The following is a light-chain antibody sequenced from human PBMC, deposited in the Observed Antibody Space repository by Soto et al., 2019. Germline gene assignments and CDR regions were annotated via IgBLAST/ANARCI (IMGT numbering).Light chain of an antibody. CDR3: QSYDSSLSGSDV. J-gene: IGLJ1*01. Sequence: QSVLTQPPSVSRAPGQRVTISCTGSSSNIGAGYDVHWYQQLPGTAPKLLIYGNSNRPSGVPDRFSGSKSGTSASLAITGLQAEYEADYYCQSYDSSLSGSDVFATGTKVTVL. CDR1: SSNIGAGYD. CDR2: GNS. V-gene: IGLV1-40*01.